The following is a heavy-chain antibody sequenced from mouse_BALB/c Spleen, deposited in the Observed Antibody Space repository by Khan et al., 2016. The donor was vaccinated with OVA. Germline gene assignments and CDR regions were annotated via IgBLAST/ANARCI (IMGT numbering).Heavy chain of an antibody. CDR1: GYTFINYW. V-gene: IGHV1-7*01. J-gene: IGHJ2*01. CDR2: INPSTGYT. Sequence: QVHLKESGAELAKPGASVKMSCKASGYTFINYWILWVKQRPGQGLEWIGYINPSTGYTEYNQNFKAKPTLTADKSSSTAYMQLSSLTSEDSAVYYCARRGLRWDFDYWGQGTTLTVSS. CDR3: ARRGLRWDFDY. D-gene: IGHD1-1*01.